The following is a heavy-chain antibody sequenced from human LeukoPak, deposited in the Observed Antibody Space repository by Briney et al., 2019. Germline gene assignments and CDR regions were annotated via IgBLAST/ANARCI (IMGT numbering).Heavy chain of an antibody. V-gene: IGHV3-48*01. J-gene: IGHJ4*02. Sequence: PGGSLRLSCAASGFTLSTDSMNWVRQAPGKGLEWISYISYDSAIKHYADSVRGRFTISRDNAKNSLSLQMHSLRAEDTAVYYCVRDNPRCCGVVPVNIDDFWGQGTLVTVSS. CDR1: GFTLSTDS. CDR2: ISYDSAIK. D-gene: IGHD2-15*01. CDR3: VRDNPRCCGVVPVNIDDF.